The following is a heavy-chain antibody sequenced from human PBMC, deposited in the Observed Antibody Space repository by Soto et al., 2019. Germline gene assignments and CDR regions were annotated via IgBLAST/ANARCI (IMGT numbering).Heavy chain of an antibody. CDR2: IDPSDSQT. CDR1: GYSFAGYW. D-gene: IGHD6-19*01. V-gene: IGHV5-10-1*01. J-gene: IGHJ5*02. CDR3: ARVQSSGPTVWFDP. Sequence: GESLKISCKGSGYSFAGYWITWVRQKPGKGLEWMGRIDPSDSQTYYSPSFRGHVTISVTKSITTVFLQWSSLRASDTAVYYCARVQSSGPTVWFDPWGQGTLVTVSS.